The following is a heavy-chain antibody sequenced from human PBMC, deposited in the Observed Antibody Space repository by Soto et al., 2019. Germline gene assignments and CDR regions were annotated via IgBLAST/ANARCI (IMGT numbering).Heavy chain of an antibody. CDR3: ARVKGGTTRRAFDS. J-gene: IGHJ4*02. V-gene: IGHV4-31*03. D-gene: IGHD1-7*01. CDR2: IYDSGGA. CDR1: GDSISSGGYY. Sequence: QVQLQESGPGLVKPSQTLSLTCTVSGDSISSGGYYWSWIRQHPGKGLEWIGYIYDSGGAYYSPSLKGRVLISVDRSENQFSLRLSSVTAADTAVYYCARVKGGTTRRAFDSWGQGTLVTVSS.